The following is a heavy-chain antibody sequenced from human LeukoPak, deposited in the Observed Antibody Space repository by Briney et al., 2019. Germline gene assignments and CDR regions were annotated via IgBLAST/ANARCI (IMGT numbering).Heavy chain of an antibody. Sequence: SVTLSLTCTVSGGSISNYYWSWIRQPPGKGLEWIGYIDYIGSTTYNPSLKSRVTISIDTSKNQFSLRLSSVTAADTAVYYCARGRGDSKGTSFHYWGQGTLVTVSA. D-gene: IGHD3-22*01. CDR1: GGSISNYY. CDR3: ARGRGDSKGTSFHY. CDR2: IDYIGST. J-gene: IGHJ4*02. V-gene: IGHV4-59*01.